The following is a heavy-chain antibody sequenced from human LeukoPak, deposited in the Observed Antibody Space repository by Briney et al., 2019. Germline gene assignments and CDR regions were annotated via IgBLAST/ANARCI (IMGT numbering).Heavy chain of an antibody. J-gene: IGHJ4*02. V-gene: IGHV3-23*01. CDR2: ISRSGGNT. CDR3: AKDWPVSGDHYSPFDY. CDR1: GFTFSSHA. Sequence: GGSLRLSCAASGFTFSSHAMSWVRQAPGKGLEWVAAISRSGGNTYYGDSVRGRFTISRDSTKNTLHLQMDSLRAEDTAVYYCAKDWPVSGDHYSPFDYWGQGTLVTVSS. D-gene: IGHD4-11*01.